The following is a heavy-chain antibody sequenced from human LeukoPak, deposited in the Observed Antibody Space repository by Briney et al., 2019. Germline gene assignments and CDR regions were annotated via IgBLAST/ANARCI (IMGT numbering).Heavy chain of an antibody. J-gene: IGHJ4*02. CDR1: GGSFSGYY. V-gene: IGHV4-34*01. Sequence: SETLSLTCAVYGGSFSGYYWSWIRQPPGKGLEWIGEINHSGSTNYNPSLKSRVTISVDTSKNQFPLKLSSVTAADTAVYYCARDPRWAYGSGSYLDYWGQGTLVTVSS. CDR3: ARDPRWAYGSGSYLDY. D-gene: IGHD3-10*01. CDR2: INHSGST.